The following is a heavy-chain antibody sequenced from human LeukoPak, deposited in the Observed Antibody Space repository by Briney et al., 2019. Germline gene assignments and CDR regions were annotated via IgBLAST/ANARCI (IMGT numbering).Heavy chain of an antibody. CDR3: AGRPRVRYCSSTSCYGPFDY. D-gene: IGHD2-2*01. CDR2: INHSGST. Sequence: SGTLSLTCAVYGGSFSGYYWSWIRQPPGKGLEWIGEINHSGSTNYNPSLKSRVTISVDTSKNQFSLKLSSVTAADTAVYYCAGRPRVRYCSSTSCYGPFDYWGQGTLVTVSS. J-gene: IGHJ4*02. V-gene: IGHV4-34*01. CDR1: GGSFSGYY.